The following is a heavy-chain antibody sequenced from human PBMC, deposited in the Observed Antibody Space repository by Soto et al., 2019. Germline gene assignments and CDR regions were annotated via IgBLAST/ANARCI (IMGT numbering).Heavy chain of an antibody. J-gene: IGHJ4*02. CDR2: IFFSGNT. CDR1: GGSILNGGHY. CDR3: ARDNYGGMLDC. D-gene: IGHD4-17*01. V-gene: IGHV4-31*03. Sequence: KASETLSLTCTVSGGSILNGGHYWTWIRQPPGKGLEWIGKIFFSGNTHYNTALKSRLSFSVDRAKNQFSLNLTSVTAADTAIYYCARDNYGGMLDCWGPGTLVTVSS.